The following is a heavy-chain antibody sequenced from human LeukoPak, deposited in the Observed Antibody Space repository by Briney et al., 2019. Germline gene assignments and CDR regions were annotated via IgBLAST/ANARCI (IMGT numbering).Heavy chain of an antibody. V-gene: IGHV3-74*01. D-gene: IGHD2-15*01. CDR3: ARSTQLLPNIDY. Sequence: GGSLRLSCAASGFTFSSYWMHWVRQAPGKGLVWVSRINSGGSSTSYADSVKGRFTISRDNAKNTLYLQMNSLRAEHTAVYYCARSTQLLPNIDYSGQGTLVTASS. CDR1: GFTFSSYW. J-gene: IGHJ4*02. CDR2: INSGGSST.